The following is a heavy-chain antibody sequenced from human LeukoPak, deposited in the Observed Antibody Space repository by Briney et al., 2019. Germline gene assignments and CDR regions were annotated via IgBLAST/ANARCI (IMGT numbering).Heavy chain of an antibody. CDR2: RIPFCSTA. V-gene: IGHV1-69*05. D-gene: IGHD6-6*01. J-gene: IGHJ6*03. Sequence: SVKVSCTASGDTFSSNTISWVRHAPPPGIGWEGGRIPFCSTANYAKKLQGRATTTTDEATSTAYMKLSSLRSEDTAVYYCARVVIAALVGGYYYYYMDVWGKGTTVTVSS. CDR3: ARVVIAALVGGYYYYYMDV. CDR1: GDTFSSNT.